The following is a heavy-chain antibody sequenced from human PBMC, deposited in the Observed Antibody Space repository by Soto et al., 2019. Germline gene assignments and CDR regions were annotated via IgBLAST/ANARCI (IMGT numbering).Heavy chain of an antibody. J-gene: IGHJ4*02. CDR3: ARAAYGDYTDY. V-gene: IGHV3-74*01. D-gene: IGHD4-17*01. CDR1: GFSFSRSW. Sequence: EVQLVESGGGLVQPGGSVRLSCAASGFSFSRSWMHWVRQAPGKGLVWVSHISSDGSGTAYADSVKDRFTISRDNAKNELYLQMDSLRGEDTAVYFCARAAYGDYTDYWGQGTLVTVSS. CDR2: ISSDGSGT.